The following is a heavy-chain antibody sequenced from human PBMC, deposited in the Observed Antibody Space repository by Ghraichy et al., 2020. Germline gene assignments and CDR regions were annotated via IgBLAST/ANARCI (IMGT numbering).Heavy chain of an antibody. D-gene: IGHD3-3*01. CDR1: GYTFTSYG. V-gene: IGHV1-18*01. Sequence: ASVKVSCKASGYTFTSYGITWVRQAPGQVLEWMGWISAYNGRTSYAQKFQGRVTMTTDTSTSTAYMELRSLKSDDTAVYYCAREPLGVRFWGSEYWGQGTLVSVTS. CDR2: ISAYNGRT. J-gene: IGHJ4*02. CDR3: AREPLGVRFWGSEY.